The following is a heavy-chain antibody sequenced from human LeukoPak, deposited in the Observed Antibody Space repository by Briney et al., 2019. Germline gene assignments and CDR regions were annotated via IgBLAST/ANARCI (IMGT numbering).Heavy chain of an antibody. CDR3: ARDRVYGDSSLTFRTSPAEFDY. J-gene: IGHJ4*02. Sequence: PGGSLRLSCAASGFTFSSYSMNWVRQAPGKGLEWVSYISSSSSTIYYADSVKGRFTISRDNAKNSLYLQMNSLRAEDTAVYYCARDRVYGDSSLTFRTSPAEFDYWGQGTLVTVSS. CDR2: ISSSSSTI. D-gene: IGHD4-17*01. V-gene: IGHV3-48*04. CDR1: GFTFSSYS.